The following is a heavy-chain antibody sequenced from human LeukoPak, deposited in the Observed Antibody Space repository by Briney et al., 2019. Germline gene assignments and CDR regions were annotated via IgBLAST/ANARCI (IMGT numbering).Heavy chain of an antibody. CDR1: GFTFSSYG. Sequence: GGSLRLSCAASGFTFSSYGMHWVRKAPGKGMEWVAFIRYDGSNKYYADSVKGRFTISRDNSKNTLYLQMNSLRAEDTAVYYCAKWSGYCSSTSCYDTFDYWGQGTLVTVSS. J-gene: IGHJ4*02. CDR3: AKWSGYCSSTSCYDTFDY. CDR2: IRYDGSNK. D-gene: IGHD2-2*03. V-gene: IGHV3-30*02.